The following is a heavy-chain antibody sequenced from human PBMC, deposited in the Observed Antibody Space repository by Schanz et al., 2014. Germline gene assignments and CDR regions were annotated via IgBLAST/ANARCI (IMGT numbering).Heavy chain of an antibody. CDR2: MNPNSGNP. Sequence: QVQLVQSGAEVKKPGASVKVSCKASGYTFTGHYMHWVRQAPGQGLEWLGWMNPNSGNPGFAQKFRGRVTMTTDTSTSTVYMELRSLTSDDSAVYYCARDRDQWDGNYLDYWGQGTLVTVSS. V-gene: IGHV1-2*02. D-gene: IGHD1-26*01. CDR3: ARDRDQWDGNYLDY. J-gene: IGHJ4*02. CDR1: GYTFTGHY.